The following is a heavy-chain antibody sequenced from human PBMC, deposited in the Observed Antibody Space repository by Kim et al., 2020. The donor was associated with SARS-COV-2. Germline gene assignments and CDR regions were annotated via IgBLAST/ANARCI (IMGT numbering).Heavy chain of an antibody. V-gene: IGHV3-15*01. CDR1: GFTFSNAW. CDR2: IKSKTDGGTT. Sequence: GGSLRLSCAASGFTFSNAWMSWVRQAPGKGLEWVGRIKSKTDGGTTDYAAPVKGRFTISRDDSKNTLYLQMNSLKTEDTAVYYCTTYTAEKYYFDYWGQGTLVTVSS. D-gene: IGHD5-18*01. J-gene: IGHJ4*02. CDR3: TTYTAEKYYFDY.